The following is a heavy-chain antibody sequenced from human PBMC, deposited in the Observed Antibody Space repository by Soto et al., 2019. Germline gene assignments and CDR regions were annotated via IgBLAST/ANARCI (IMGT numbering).Heavy chain of an antibody. J-gene: IGHJ6*02. V-gene: IGHV4-4*02. CDR1: AGSISSTNW. CDR3: ARTSYSDSSGYYGMDV. D-gene: IGHD3-22*01. Sequence: QVQLQESGPGLVKPSGTLSLTCAVSAGSISSTNWWTWVRQSPGKGLEWIGEIYHNGTTNYNPSLTSRVTLSVDKSNNQFSLKLTSVTAADTAVYYCARTSYSDSSGYYGMDVWGQGTTVTVSS. CDR2: IYHNGTT.